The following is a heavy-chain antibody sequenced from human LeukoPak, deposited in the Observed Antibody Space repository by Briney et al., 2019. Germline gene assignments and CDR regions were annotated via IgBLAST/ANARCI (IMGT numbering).Heavy chain of an antibody. J-gene: IGHJ6*02. CDR3: TRRGWSSMDV. CDR1: GFTFSSYA. D-gene: IGHD6-19*01. Sequence: PGRSLRLSCAASGFTFSSYAMHWVRQAPGKGLEWVAVISYDGSNKYYADSVKGRFTISRDNSKNTLYLQMNSLRAEDTAVYYCTRRGWSSMDVWGQGTTVTVSS. V-gene: IGHV3-30-3*01. CDR2: ISYDGSNK.